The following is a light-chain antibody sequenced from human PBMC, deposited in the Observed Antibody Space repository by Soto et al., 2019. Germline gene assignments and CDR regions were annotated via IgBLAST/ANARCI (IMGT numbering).Light chain of an antibody. CDR3: CSYAGSSTLV. CDR1: SSDVGSYTL. J-gene: IGLJ3*02. CDR2: EDS. V-gene: IGLV2-23*01. Sequence: QSVLTQPASVSGSPGQSITISCTGTSSDVGSYTLVSWYQQYSGKAPKLMLYEDSKRPSGVSNRFSGSKSGTTASLTISGLQAEDEADYYCCSYAGSSTLVFGGGTKLTVL.